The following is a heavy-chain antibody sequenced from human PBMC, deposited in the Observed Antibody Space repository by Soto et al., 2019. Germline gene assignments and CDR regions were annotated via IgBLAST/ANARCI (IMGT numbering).Heavy chain of an antibody. CDR2: IWYDGSNK. D-gene: IGHD6-19*01. CDR3: ARPSSGWSSFDY. CDR1: GFTFSSYG. J-gene: IGHJ4*02. Sequence: QVQLVESGGGVVQPGRSLRLSCAASGFTFSSYGMHWVRQAPGKGLEWVAVIWYDGSNKYYADSVKGRFTISRDNSKNTLYLQMNSLRAEDTAVYYCARPSSGWSSFDYWGQGTLVTVSS. V-gene: IGHV3-33*01.